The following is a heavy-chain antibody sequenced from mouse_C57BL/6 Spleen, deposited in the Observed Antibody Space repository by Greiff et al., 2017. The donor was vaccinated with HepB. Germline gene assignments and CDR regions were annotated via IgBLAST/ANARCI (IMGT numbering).Heavy chain of an antibody. CDR3: VFRSNYKKGAMDY. V-gene: IGHV3-6*01. CDR2: ISYDGSN. J-gene: IGHJ4*01. CDR1: GYSITSGYY. D-gene: IGHD2-5*01. Sequence: EVKLQESGPGLVKPSQSLSLTCSVTGYSITSGYYWNWIRQFPGNKLEWMGYISYDGSNNYNPSLKNRISITRDTSKNQFFLKLNSVTTEDTATYYCVFRSNYKKGAMDYWGQGTSVTVSS.